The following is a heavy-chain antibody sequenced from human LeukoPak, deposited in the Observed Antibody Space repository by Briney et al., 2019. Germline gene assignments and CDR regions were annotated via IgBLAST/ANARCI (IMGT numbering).Heavy chain of an antibody. CDR3: ASQSTPVLPFDI. Sequence: PGGSLRLSCAVSGFTVSSNYISWVRQAPGKGLEWVSVIYSGGTTYYADSVKGRFTISRDNSKNTLYLQMNSLRAEDTAVYYCASQSTPVLPFDIWGRGTMVTVSS. V-gene: IGHV3-66*04. CDR2: IYSGGTT. J-gene: IGHJ3*02. CDR1: GFTVSSNY.